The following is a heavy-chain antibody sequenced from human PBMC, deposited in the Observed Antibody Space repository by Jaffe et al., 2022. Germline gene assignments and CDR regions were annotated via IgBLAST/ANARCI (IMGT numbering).Heavy chain of an antibody. CDR2: IIPIFGTA. CDR3: ARDRGLIDYDILTGYHYYYYMDV. CDR1: GGTFSSYA. V-gene: IGHV1-69*05. D-gene: IGHD3-9*01. Sequence: QVQLVQSGAEVKKPGSSVKVSCKASGGTFSSYAISWVRQAPGQGLEWMGGIIPIFGTANYAQKFQGRVTITTDESTSTAYMELSSLRSEDTAVYYCARDRGLIDYDILTGYHYYYYMDVWGKGTTVTVSS. J-gene: IGHJ6*03.